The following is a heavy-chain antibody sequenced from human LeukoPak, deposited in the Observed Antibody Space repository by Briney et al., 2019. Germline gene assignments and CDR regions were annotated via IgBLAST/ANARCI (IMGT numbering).Heavy chain of an antibody. CDR2: IIPIFGTA. J-gene: IGHJ6*02. V-gene: IGHV1-69*13. Sequence: GASVKVSCKASGGTFSSYAISWVRQAPGQGLEWMRGIIPIFGTANYAQKFQGRVTITADESTSTAYMELSSLRSEDTAVYYCARRASNFDHTYYYYGMDAWGQGTTVTVSS. D-gene: IGHD4-11*01. CDR3: ARRASNFDHTYYYYGMDA. CDR1: GGTFSSYA.